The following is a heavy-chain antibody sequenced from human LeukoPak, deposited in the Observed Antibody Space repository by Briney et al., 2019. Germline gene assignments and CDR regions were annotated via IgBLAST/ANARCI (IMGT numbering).Heavy chain of an antibody. D-gene: IGHD2-21*02. CDR3: ARQPYCGGDCYFYDY. V-gene: IGHV5-51*01. CDR2: IYPGDSDT. Sequence: GESLKISCKGSGYSFTSYWIGWVRQMPGKGREGMGTIYPGDSDTRNSPSFQGQVTISADKSISTAYLQWSSLKASDTAMYYCARQPYCGGDCYFYDYWGQGALVTVSS. J-gene: IGHJ4*02. CDR1: GYSFTSYW.